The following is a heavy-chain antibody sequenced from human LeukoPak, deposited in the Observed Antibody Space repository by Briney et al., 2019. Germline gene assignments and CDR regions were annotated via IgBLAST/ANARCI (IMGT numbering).Heavy chain of an antibody. CDR2: IVVGSGNT. J-gene: IGHJ4*02. CDR1: GFTFTSSA. D-gene: IGHD3-3*01. CDR3: AADREEWLLSN. V-gene: IGHV1-58*01. Sequence: SVNVSFKASGFTFTSSAVQWVRQARGQRLEWIGWIVVGSGNTNYAQKFQERVTITRDMSRSTAYMELSSLRSEDTAVYYCAADREEWLLSNWGQGTLVTVSS.